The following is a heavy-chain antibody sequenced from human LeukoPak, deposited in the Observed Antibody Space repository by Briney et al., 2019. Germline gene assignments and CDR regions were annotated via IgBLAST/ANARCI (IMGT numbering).Heavy chain of an antibody. CDR2: INPNSGGT. CDR3: ARGRPHYDILTGYYH. J-gene: IGHJ4*02. Sequence: GASVKVSCKASGYTFTGYYMHWVRQAPGQGLEWMGWINPNSGGTNYAQKFQGRVTMTRDTSISTAYMELSRLRSDDTAVYYCARGRPHYDILTGYYHWGQGTLVTVSS. CDR1: GYTFTGYY. V-gene: IGHV1-2*02. D-gene: IGHD3-9*01.